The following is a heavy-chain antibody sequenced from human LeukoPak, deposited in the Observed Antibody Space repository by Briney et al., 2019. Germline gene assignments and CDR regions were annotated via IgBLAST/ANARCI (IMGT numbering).Heavy chain of an antibody. D-gene: IGHD5-12*01. V-gene: IGHV3-23*01. J-gene: IGHJ4*02. Sequence: TGGSLRLSCAASGFTFNIYTISWVRQAPGKGLEWVSAITGRSYTTYYADSVKGRFTVSRDNSKNTLYLQMNSLRAEDTAVYFCAKDRDSGDSADYWGQGTLVTVSS. CDR2: ITGRSYTT. CDR3: AKDRDSGDSADY. CDR1: GFTFNIYT.